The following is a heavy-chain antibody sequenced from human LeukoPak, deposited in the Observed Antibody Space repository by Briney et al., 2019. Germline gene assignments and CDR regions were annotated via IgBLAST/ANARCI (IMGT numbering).Heavy chain of an antibody. V-gene: IGHV4-34*01. CDR3: ARGLFKAWQLWFDRYFDY. CDR1: GVSISGYY. Sequence: SETLSLTCAVSGVSISGYYWSWIRQPPGKGLEWIGEINHSGSTNYNPSLKSRVTISVDTSKNQFSLKLSSVTAADTAVYYCARGLFKAWQLWFDRYFDYWGQGTLVTVSS. D-gene: IGHD5-18*01. CDR2: INHSGST. J-gene: IGHJ4*02.